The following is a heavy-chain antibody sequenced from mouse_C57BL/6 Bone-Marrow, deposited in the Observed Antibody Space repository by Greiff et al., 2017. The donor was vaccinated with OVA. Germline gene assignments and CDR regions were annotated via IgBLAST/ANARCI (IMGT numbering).Heavy chain of an antibody. Sequence: VQLQQSGAELVRPGASVKLSCTASGFNIKDDYMHWVKQRPEQGLEWIGWIDPENGDTEYASKFQGKATITADTSSNTAYLQLSSLTSEDTAVYYCTTIYYYGSSYRGNAMDYWGQGTSVTVSS. V-gene: IGHV14-4*01. D-gene: IGHD1-1*01. CDR1: GFNIKDDY. CDR2: IDPENGDT. J-gene: IGHJ4*01. CDR3: TTIYYYGSSYRGNAMDY.